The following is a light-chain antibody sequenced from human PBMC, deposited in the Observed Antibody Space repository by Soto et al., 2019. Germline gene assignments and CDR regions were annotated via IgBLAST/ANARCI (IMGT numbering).Light chain of an antibody. CDR1: QSVSSTY. CDR3: QQYGSSPWT. CDR2: GAS. V-gene: IGKV3-20*01. J-gene: IGKJ1*01. Sequence: EIVLTQSPGTLSLSPGQRATLSCRASQSVSSTYLAWYQQKPGQAPRVLIYGASNRATGIPDRFSGSGSGTDFSLTISRLEPEDFAVYYYQQYGSSPWTFGQGTKVEIK.